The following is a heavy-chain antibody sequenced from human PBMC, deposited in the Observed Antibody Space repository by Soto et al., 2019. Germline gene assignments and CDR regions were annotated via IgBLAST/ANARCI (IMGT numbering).Heavy chain of an antibody. Sequence: QVQLQQWGAGLLKPSETLSLTCAVYGGSFSGYYWSWIRQPPGKGLEWIGEINHSGSTNYNPSLKSRVTKSVDTSKNQFSLKLSSVTAADTAVYYCASSAVRGVILFDYWGQGTLVTVSS. D-gene: IGHD3-10*01. CDR2: INHSGST. V-gene: IGHV4-34*01. J-gene: IGHJ4*02. CDR1: GGSFSGYY. CDR3: ASSAVRGVILFDY.